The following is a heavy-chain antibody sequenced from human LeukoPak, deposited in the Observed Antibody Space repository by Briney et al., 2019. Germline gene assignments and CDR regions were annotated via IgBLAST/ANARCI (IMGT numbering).Heavy chain of an antibody. CDR2: VSGSGAIA. CDR1: GFIFDNYA. CDR3: AKDRSIGTYYTFDS. D-gene: IGHD1-26*01. V-gene: IGHV3-23*01. Sequence: GGSLRLSCAASGFIFDNYAMSWVRQAPGKGLEWVSTVSGSGAIAYYTDSDKGRFTISRDNSKNTLYLQMSSLTAKDTAVYYCAKDRSIGTYYTFDSWGQGTLVTVSS. J-gene: IGHJ4*02.